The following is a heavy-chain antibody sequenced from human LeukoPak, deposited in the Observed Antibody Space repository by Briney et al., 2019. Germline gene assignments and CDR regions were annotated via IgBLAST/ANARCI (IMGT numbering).Heavy chain of an antibody. Sequence: SETLSLTCTVSGGSISSSSYYWGWIRQPPGKGLEWIGEINHSGSTNYNPSLKSRVTISVDTSKNQFSLKLSSVTAADTAVYYCAREAYGGQIRIFDYWGQGTLVTVSS. CDR2: INHSGST. CDR3: AREAYGGQIRIFDY. CDR1: GGSISSSSYY. V-gene: IGHV4-39*07. D-gene: IGHD4-23*01. J-gene: IGHJ4*02.